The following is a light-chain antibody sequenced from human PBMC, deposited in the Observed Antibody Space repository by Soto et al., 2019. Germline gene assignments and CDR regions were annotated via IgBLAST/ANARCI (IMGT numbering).Light chain of an antibody. J-gene: IGKJ1*01. CDR3: QHSYDILWT. CDR2: GSS. Sequence: DIQMTQSPSSLSASVGDRVTITCRASQSFSRNLNWYQQKPGKAPNLLIFGSSTLQTGVPSRFTGSGSGTDFTLTISSLQPEDFATYYCQHSYDILWTFGQGTNVEIK. V-gene: IGKV1-39*01. CDR1: QSFSRN.